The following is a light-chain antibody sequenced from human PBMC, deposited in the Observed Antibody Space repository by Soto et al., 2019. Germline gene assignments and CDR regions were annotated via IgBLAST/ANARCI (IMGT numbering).Light chain of an antibody. CDR1: QSVMSNY. CDR2: GAS. CDR3: QQYGSSLSIT. V-gene: IGKV3-20*01. Sequence: EVVLTQSPGSLSLSPGERATLSCRASQSVMSNYLSWYQQKPGQPPRLLIYGASSRATGIPDRFSGSGSGTDFTLTISRLEPEDFAVYYCQQYGSSLSITFGQGTRLEIK. J-gene: IGKJ5*01.